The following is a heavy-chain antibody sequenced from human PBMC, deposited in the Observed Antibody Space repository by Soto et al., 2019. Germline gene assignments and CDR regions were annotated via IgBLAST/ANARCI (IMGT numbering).Heavy chain of an antibody. CDR2: IYSGGST. J-gene: IGHJ4*02. CDR1: GFTVSSNY. V-gene: IGHV3-66*01. CDR3: ARDGRFLEWFDY. D-gene: IGHD3-3*01. Sequence: GGSLRLSCAASGFTVSSNYMNWVRQAPGKGLEWVSVIYSGGSTYYADSVKGRFTISRDNSKNTLYLQMNSLRAEDTAVYYCARDGRFLEWFDYWGQGTLVTVSS.